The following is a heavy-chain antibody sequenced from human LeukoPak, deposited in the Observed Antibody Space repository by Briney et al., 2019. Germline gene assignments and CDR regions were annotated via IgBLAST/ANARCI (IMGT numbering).Heavy chain of an antibody. Sequence: GASVNVSCKVSGYTLTELSMHWVRQAPGKGLEWMGGFDPEDGETIYAQKFQGRVTMTEDTSTDTAYMELSSLRSEDTAVYYCATSRRGDYDFWSGYSHWGQGTLVTVSS. V-gene: IGHV1-24*01. D-gene: IGHD3-3*01. J-gene: IGHJ4*02. CDR1: GYTLTELS. CDR3: ATSRRGDYDFWSGYSH. CDR2: FDPEDGET.